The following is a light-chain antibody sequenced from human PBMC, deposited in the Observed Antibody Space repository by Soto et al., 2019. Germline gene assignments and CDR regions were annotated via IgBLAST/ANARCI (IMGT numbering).Light chain of an antibody. CDR2: EAS. J-gene: IGKJ5*01. CDR3: QQDNSFPIT. CDR1: QGITNR. Sequence: IQMTQSPSSVSASVLARVPIICRASQGITNRLAWYQQKPGKAPKLLIYEASSLQSGVPSRISGSGSGTDFTLTISSLQPEDFATYYCQQDNSFPITFGQGTRVEIK. V-gene: IGKV1-12*01.